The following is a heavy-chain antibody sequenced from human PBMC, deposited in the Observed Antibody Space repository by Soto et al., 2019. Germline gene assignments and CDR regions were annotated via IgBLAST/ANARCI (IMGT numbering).Heavy chain of an antibody. CDR3: ARDTGDGTFDF. V-gene: IGHV1-3*01. Sequence: PAVKVCCEASGYTFSCYAMHWVRQAPGQRLEWMGWINAGYGNTKSSQKFQDRVTISRDTSASTAYMELTSLRSEDTAVYYCARDTGDGTFDFWGQGTLVTVSS. D-gene: IGHD7-27*01. CDR1: GYTFSCYA. CDR2: INAGYGNT. J-gene: IGHJ4*02.